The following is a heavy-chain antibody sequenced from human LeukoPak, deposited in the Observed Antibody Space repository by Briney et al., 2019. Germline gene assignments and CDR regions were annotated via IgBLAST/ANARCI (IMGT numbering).Heavy chain of an antibody. CDR2: ICYSGRT. CDR1: GGSICSYY. CDR3: ARVFSEGAMIAWDAFDI. Sequence: SETLSLTRTVSGGSICSYYWSSIRQPPGQGRKGRGDICYSGRTNYHPSLKSRVNISGDKSKNQFSLPLSSVAAADTAVYYCARVFSEGAMIAWDAFDIWGQGTMVTVSS. J-gene: IGHJ3*02. V-gene: IGHV4-59*01. D-gene: IGHD1-26*01.